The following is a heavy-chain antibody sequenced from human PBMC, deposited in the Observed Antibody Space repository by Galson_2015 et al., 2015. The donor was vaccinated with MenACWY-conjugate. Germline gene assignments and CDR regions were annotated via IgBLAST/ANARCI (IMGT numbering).Heavy chain of an antibody. CDR1: GFTFSSYA. CDR3: ARVPSDYATWFDP. J-gene: IGHJ5*02. V-gene: IGHV3-23*01. D-gene: IGHD4-17*01. Sequence: SLRLSCAASGFTFSSYAMSWVRQTPGEGLEWVSGIRGSGTSTFYADSVKGRFTISRDNSKNTLYLQMNSLRAEDTAVYYCARVPSDYATWFDPWGQGTRVTVSS. CDR2: IRGSGTST.